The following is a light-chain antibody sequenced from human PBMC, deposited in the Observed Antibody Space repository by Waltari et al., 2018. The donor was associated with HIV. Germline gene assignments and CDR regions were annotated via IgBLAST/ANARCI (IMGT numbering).Light chain of an antibody. V-gene: IGKV3D-20*01. Sequence: EIVLTQATGTLSFTPGERATLPCGASQSVRSSYLAWYQKKPGLAPRLLIYDASSRATGIPDRFSGSGSGTHFTLTISRVEPEDFAVYYCQQYGSTPPYTFGPGTKLEIK. CDR1: QSVRSSY. CDR2: DAS. CDR3: QQYGSTPPYT. J-gene: IGKJ2*01.